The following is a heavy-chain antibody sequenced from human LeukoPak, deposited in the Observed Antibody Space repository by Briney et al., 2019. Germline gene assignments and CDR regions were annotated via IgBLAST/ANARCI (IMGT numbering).Heavy chain of an antibody. CDR3: ARGLSPVDTATYYYYGMDV. D-gene: IGHD5-18*01. CDR2: IIPIFGTA. Sequence: SVKVSCKASGGTFSSYAISWVRQAPGQGLEWMGGIIPIFGTANYAQKFQGRVTITADESTSTAYMELSSLRSEDTAVYYRARGLSPVDTATYYYYGMDVWGKGTRSPSPQ. CDR1: GGTFSSYA. V-gene: IGHV1-69*13. J-gene: IGHJ6*04.